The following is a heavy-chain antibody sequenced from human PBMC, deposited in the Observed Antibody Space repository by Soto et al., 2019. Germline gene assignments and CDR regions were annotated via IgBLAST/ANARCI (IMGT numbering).Heavy chain of an antibody. Sequence: QVQLQESGPGLVKPSQTLSLTCTVSGGSISSGGYYWSWIRQHPGKGLEWIGYIYYSGSTYYNPSLKSRVTISVDTSKNQFSLKLSSVTAADTAVYYCAGGSLDGYNPRPYFDYWGQGTLVTVSS. CDR3: AGGSLDGYNPRPYFDY. D-gene: IGHD5-12*01. J-gene: IGHJ4*02. V-gene: IGHV4-31*03. CDR1: GGSISSGGYY. CDR2: IYYSGST.